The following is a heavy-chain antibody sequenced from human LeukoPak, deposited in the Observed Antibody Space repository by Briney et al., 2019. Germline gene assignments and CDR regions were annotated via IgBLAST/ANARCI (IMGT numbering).Heavy chain of an antibody. CDR3: AREVSEGFDF. Sequence: GGSLRLSCTASGFTFSGYSMNWIRQAPGKGLEWVSSFGTRSPSIYHAGSVKGRFAISRDNAKNSLYLQMNSQRAEDTALYYCAREVSEGFDFWGQGTLVTVSS. V-gene: IGHV3-21*01. J-gene: IGHJ4*02. D-gene: IGHD3-22*01. CDR2: FGTRSPSI. CDR1: GFTFSGYS.